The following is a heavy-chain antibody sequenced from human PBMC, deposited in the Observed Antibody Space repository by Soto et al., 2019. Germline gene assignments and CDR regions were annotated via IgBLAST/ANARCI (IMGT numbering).Heavy chain of an antibody. CDR3: ARRAFVITDAFDI. D-gene: IGHD3-22*01. CDR2: IIPIFGTA. Sequence: SVKVSCKASGGTFSSYAISWVRQAPGQGLEWMGGIIPIFGTANYAQKFQGRVTITADKSTSTAYMELSSLRSEDTAVYYCARRAFVITDAFDIWGQGTMVTVSS. J-gene: IGHJ3*02. CDR1: GGTFSSYA. V-gene: IGHV1-69*06.